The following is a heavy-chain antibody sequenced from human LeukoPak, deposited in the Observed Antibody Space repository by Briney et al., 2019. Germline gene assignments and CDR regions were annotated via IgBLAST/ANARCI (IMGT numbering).Heavy chain of an antibody. CDR3: ARDRGDYYDTAVRAFDI. CDR1: GYTFTCYY. CDR2: INPNSGGT. V-gene: IGHV1-2*02. Sequence: ASVKVSRKASGYTFTCYYMHWVGQAPGKGLEWMGWINPNSGGTNYAQKFQGRVTKTRDTYISTAYMELSRLRSDDTAVYYCARDRGDYYDTAVRAFDIGGQGTMVTVPS. J-gene: IGHJ3*02. D-gene: IGHD3-22*01.